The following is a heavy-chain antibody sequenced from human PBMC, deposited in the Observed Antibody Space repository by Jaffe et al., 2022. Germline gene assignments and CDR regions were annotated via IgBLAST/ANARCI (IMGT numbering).Heavy chain of an antibody. CDR2: ISGSGGST. CDR1: GFTFSSYA. V-gene: IGHV3-23*01. J-gene: IGHJ5*02. CDR3: AKEPRNCTGGVCYSGWFDP. Sequence: EVQLLESGGGLVQPGGSLRLSCAASGFTFSSYAMSWVRQAPGKGLEWVSAISGSGGSTYYADSVKGRFTISRDNSKNTLYLQMNSLRAEDTAVYYCAKEPRNCTGGVCYSGWFDPWGQGTLVTVSS. D-gene: IGHD2-8*02.